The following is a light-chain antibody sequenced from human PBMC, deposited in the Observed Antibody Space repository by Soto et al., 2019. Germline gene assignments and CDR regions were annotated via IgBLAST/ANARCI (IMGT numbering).Light chain of an antibody. CDR3: QSYDSSLSGWV. CDR1: SSKIGSNT. J-gene: IGLJ3*02. CDR2: GNS. V-gene: IGLV1-40*01. Sequence: QSVLTQPPSASGTPGQRVTISCSGSSSKIGSNTVNWYQQLPGTAPKLLIYGNSNRPSGVPDRFSGSKSGTSASLAITGLQAEDEADYYCQSYDSSLSGWVFGGGTKLTVL.